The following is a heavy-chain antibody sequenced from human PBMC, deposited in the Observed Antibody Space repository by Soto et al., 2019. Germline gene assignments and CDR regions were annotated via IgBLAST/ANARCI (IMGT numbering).Heavy chain of an antibody. CDR1: GYSFTSYA. J-gene: IGHJ5*02. V-gene: IGHV1-3*01. CDR3: ARAPRSSWYAP. CDR2: INAGNGNT. Sequence: ASVKVSCKASGYSFTSYAIHWMRQAPGQRLEWMGWINAGNGNTKDPQKFQGRVTMTTDTSASTAYMELRSLRSDDTAVYYCARAPRSSWYAPWGQGTLVTVSS. D-gene: IGHD6-13*01.